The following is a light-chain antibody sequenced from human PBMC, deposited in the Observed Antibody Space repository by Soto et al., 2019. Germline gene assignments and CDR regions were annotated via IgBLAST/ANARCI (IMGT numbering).Light chain of an antibody. Sequence: QPVLTQPPSASGTPGQRVTISCSGSSSNIGSTPVNWYQHLPGTAPKLLIYSNNQRPSGVPDRFSGSKSGTSASLAINGLQSEDEADYYCAAWDDSLNGVVFGGGTKVTVL. J-gene: IGLJ2*01. V-gene: IGLV1-44*01. CDR1: SSNIGSTP. CDR2: SNN. CDR3: AAWDDSLNGVV.